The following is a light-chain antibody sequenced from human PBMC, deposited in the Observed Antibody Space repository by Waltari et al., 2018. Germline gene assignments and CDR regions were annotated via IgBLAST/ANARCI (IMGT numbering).Light chain of an antibody. J-gene: IGKJ2*01. V-gene: IGKV3-20*01. CDR2: GIS. CDR3: QKYGSSPAT. CDR1: QDVDNF. Sequence: EIVLTQSPGTLSLSPGERVTLSCRASQDVDNFLAWYQQKPGQAPRLLIYGISSRATGIPDRFSGSGSETDFTLTIRRLEPEDFAVYYCQKYGSSPATFGQGTRVEIK.